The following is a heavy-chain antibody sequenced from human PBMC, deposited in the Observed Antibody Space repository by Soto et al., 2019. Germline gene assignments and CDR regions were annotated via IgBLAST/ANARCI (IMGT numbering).Heavy chain of an antibody. Sequence: ASVKVSCKASGCTFTSYGISWVRQAPGQGLEWMGWISAYNGNTNYAQKLQGRVTMTTDTSTSTAYMELRSLRSDDTAVYYCARTGTYYDFWSGQQTKHRMDYWGQGTLVTXSS. J-gene: IGHJ4*02. CDR3: ARTGTYYDFWSGQQTKHRMDY. CDR1: GCTFTSYG. CDR2: ISAYNGNT. D-gene: IGHD3-3*01. V-gene: IGHV1-18*01.